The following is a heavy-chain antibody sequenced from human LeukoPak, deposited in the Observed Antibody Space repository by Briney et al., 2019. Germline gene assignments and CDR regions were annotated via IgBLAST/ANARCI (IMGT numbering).Heavy chain of an antibody. D-gene: IGHD6-19*01. CDR2: IQNDGSNK. CDR1: GLKFSDYG. CDR3: VKDGIAVAEPDF. J-gene: IGHJ4*02. Sequence: GGSLRLSYAASGLKFSDYGFHWVRQAPGKGLDWVTFIQNDGSNKYYADSVRGRFPIPRDNSRNTLFLQMKSLTAEDAARYYCVKDGIAVAEPDFWGQGVLVIVSS. V-gene: IGHV3-30*02.